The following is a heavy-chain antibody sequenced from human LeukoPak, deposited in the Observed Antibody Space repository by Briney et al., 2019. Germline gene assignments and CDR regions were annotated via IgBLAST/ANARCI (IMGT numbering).Heavy chain of an antibody. D-gene: IGHD1-20*01. Sequence: SETLSLPCTVSGGSNYWSWIRQPPGKGLEWIAYIHYTGSPNYNPSLKSRVTISIDTSKNQFSLKLNSVTAADTAVYYCARHSNWNGGVDWFDPWGQGTQVTVSS. CDR3: ARHSNWNGGVDWFDP. V-gene: IGHV4-59*08. J-gene: IGHJ5*02. CDR1: GGSNY. CDR2: IHYTGSP.